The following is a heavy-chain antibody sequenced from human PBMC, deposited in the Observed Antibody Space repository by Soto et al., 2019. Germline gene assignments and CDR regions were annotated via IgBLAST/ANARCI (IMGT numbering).Heavy chain of an antibody. CDR2: IYYSGST. D-gene: IGHD3-10*01. CDR1: GGSISSGGYY. J-gene: IGHJ5*02. Sequence: QVQLQESGPGLVKPSQTLSLTCTVSGGSISSGGYYWSWIRQHPGKGLEWIGYIYYSGSTYYNPSRKSRVTISVDTSKNQFSLKQSSVTAADTAVYYCARDNLRDYYGSGSYYRENWFDPWGQGTLVTVSS. CDR3: ARDNLRDYYGSGSYYRENWFDP. V-gene: IGHV4-31*03.